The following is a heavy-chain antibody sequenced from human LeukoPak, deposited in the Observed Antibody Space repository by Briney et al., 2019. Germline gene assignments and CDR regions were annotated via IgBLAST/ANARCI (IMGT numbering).Heavy chain of an antibody. CDR1: GFTFSGVA. CDR2: ISGSCYNT. D-gene: IGHD1-26*01. J-gene: IGHJ6*01. CDR3: AKMKGHPLPKYYMDV. Sequence: GGSLRLSCAASGFTFSGVAMSWVRRTPGKGLEGVSGISGSCYNTLHADSVKGRFTISRDNSKNTLYLEMKSLRAEDTAIYYCAKMKGHPLPKYYMDVWGQGTTVTVSS. V-gene: IGHV3-23*01.